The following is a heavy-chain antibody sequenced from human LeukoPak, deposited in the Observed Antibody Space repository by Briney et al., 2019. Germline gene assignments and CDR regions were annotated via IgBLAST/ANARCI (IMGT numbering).Heavy chain of an antibody. V-gene: IGHV1-8*01. CDR3: ARGLDVERSSAWSWGPKKFYYNVMDV. D-gene: IGHD3-9*01. CDR1: GYTFTSSN. Sequence: ASVKVSCKVSGYTFTSSNINWVRQAPGQGLEWMGWMNPGSGNTAYAQRFQGRVTMTRDTSTNTAFLQLTSLRSEDTAVYYCARGLDVERSSAWSWGPKKFYYNVMDVWGQGTTVTVSS. CDR2: MNPGSGNT. J-gene: IGHJ6*02.